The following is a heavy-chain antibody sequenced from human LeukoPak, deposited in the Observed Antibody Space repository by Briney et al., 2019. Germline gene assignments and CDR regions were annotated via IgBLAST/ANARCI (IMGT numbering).Heavy chain of an antibody. J-gene: IGHJ4*02. Sequence: GGSLRLSCAASGFTFSSYGMSWVRQAPGKELEWVTFIQYDGSNEYQADSVKGRFSISRDNSKNTVYLHMNSLRTEDTAMYYCARSLTKVRGYDYWGQGTLVTVSS. CDR1: GFTFSSYG. CDR2: IQYDGSNE. V-gene: IGHV3-30*02. CDR3: ARSLTKVRGYDY. D-gene: IGHD3-10*01.